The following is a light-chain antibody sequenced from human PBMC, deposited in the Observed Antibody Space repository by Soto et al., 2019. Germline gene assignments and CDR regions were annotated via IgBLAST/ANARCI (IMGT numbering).Light chain of an antibody. Sequence: DIQMTQSPSSLSASVGDRVTITCRASQSISSYLNWYQQKPGKAPKFLIYAASSLQSGVPSRFSGSGSGTEFTLTIDSLQPDDFATYYCQQYNSDSRTFGQGTKVDIK. V-gene: IGKV1-39*01. CDR1: QSISSY. CDR3: QQYNSDSRT. CDR2: AAS. J-gene: IGKJ1*01.